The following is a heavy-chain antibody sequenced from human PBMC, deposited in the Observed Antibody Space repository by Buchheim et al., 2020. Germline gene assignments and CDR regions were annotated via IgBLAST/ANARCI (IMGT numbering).Heavy chain of an antibody. V-gene: IGHV4-59*01. Sequence: QVQLQESGPGLVKPSETLSLTCTVSGGSISSYYWSWIRQPPGKGLEWIGYIYYSGSTNYNPSLKSRVTISVDTSKNQFSLKLSSVTAADTAVYYCARLQGRYDSLNWFDPWGQGTL. CDR3: ARLQGRYDSLNWFDP. CDR2: IYYSGST. CDR1: GGSISSYY. J-gene: IGHJ5*02. D-gene: IGHD3-22*01.